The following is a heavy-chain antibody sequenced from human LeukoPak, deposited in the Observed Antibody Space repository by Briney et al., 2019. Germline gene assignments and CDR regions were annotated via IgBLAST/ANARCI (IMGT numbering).Heavy chain of an antibody. CDR2: INSDGSST. J-gene: IGHJ4*02. Sequence: GGSLRLSCAASGFTFSTYWMHWVRQAPGTGLVWVSLINSDGSSTNYADSVKGRFTISRDNAKNTLYLQMNSLRAEDTAVYYCASISIAAPYWGQGTLVTVSS. V-gene: IGHV3-74*01. CDR3: ASISIAAPY. CDR1: GFTFSTYW. D-gene: IGHD6-13*01.